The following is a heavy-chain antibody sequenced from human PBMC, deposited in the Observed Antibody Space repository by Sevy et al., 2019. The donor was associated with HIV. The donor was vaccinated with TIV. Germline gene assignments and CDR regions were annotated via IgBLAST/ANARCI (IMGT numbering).Heavy chain of an antibody. CDR1: GFTFSNAW. CDR2: IKSKTDGGTT. CDR3: TTEVSPTAVVVVAATPDYHGFGY. D-gene: IGHD2-15*01. V-gene: IGHV3-15*01. Sequence: GGSLRLSCAASGFTFSNAWMSWVRQAPGKGLEWVGRIKSKTDGGTTDYAAPVKGRFTISRDDSKNTLYLQMNSLKTEDTAVYYCTTEVSPTAVVVVAATPDYHGFGYWGQGTLVTVSS. J-gene: IGHJ4*02.